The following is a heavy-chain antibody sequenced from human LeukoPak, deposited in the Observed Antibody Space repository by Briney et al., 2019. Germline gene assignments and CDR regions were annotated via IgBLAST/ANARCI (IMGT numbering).Heavy chain of an antibody. CDR3: ARGSGSISYFDY. Sequence: GGSLRLSCAASGFTFSSYAMHWVRQAPGKGLEWVAVISYDGSNKYYADSVKGRFTISRDNSKNTLYLQMNSLRAEDTAVYYCARGSGSISYFDYWGQGTLVTVSS. D-gene: IGHD3-22*01. CDR2: ISYDGSNK. J-gene: IGHJ4*02. CDR1: GFTFSSYA. V-gene: IGHV3-30*04.